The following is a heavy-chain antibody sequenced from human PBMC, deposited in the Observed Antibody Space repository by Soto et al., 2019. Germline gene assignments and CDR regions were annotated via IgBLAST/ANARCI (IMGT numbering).Heavy chain of an antibody. J-gene: IGHJ6*02. CDR3: ARGPRGQLSGMDV. CDR1: NGSINTYY. CDR2: IFSSGTT. Sequence: SETLSLTCSVTNGSINTYYWSWVRQPAGKGLEWIGRIFSSGTTDYNPSLKRRVTMSIDTSKNQLSLRLRSVTAADTAVYYCARGPRGQLSGMDVWGQGTTVTVSS. V-gene: IGHV4-4*07. D-gene: IGHD6-13*01.